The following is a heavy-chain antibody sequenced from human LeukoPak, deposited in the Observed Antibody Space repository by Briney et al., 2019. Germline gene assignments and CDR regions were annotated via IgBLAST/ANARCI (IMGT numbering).Heavy chain of an antibody. V-gene: IGHV3-11*05. CDR1: GXTFSDYY. CDR2: INPRSTYT. J-gene: IGHJ6*02. CDR3: AGDRYFYYYGMDV. Sequence: GGSLRLSCAASGXTFSDYYMSWIRQAPGKGLEWVSYINPRSTYTDYADSVKGRFTVTRDNAKNSLYLQMDSLRADDTAMYYCAGDRYFYYYGMDVWGQGTTVTVSS.